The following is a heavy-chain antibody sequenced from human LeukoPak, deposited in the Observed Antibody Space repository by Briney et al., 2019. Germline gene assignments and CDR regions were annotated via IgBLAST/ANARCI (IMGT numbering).Heavy chain of an antibody. Sequence: GGSLRLSCAASGFAFGSYAMSWVRQTPGKSLEWVSSISSSSSYIYYADSVKGRFTISRDNAKNSLYLQMNSLRAEDTAVYYCATLETGGTFDYWGQGTLVTVSS. V-gene: IGHV3-21*01. CDR3: ATLETGGTFDY. CDR1: GFAFGSYA. J-gene: IGHJ4*02. D-gene: IGHD1-14*01. CDR2: ISSSSSYI.